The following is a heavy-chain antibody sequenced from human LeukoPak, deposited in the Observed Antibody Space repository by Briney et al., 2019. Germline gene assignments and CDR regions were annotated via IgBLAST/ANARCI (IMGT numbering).Heavy chain of an antibody. J-gene: IGHJ6*02. CDR2: IYSSATT. Sequence: PSETLSLTCAVSGGSISSNNHYWGWVRQPPGKGLEWIGSIYSSATTYYNPSLKSRVTMSVDTSKNEFSLKLNSVTAADTALYYCARRLAFYGMDVWGQGTTVTVSS. V-gene: IGHV4-39*01. CDR3: ARRLAFYGMDV. CDR1: GGSISSNNHY.